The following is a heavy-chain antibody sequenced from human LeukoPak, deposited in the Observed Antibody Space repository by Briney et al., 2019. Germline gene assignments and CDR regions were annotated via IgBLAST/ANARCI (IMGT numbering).Heavy chain of an antibody. D-gene: IGHD3-16*02. Sequence: GGSLRLSCAASGFTFSSYEMIWVRQAPGKGLAWVSYISSSGSTIYYADSVKGRFTISRDNAKNSLYLQMNSLRAEDTAVYYCARTTRVRLGELSYWGQGTLVTVSS. J-gene: IGHJ4*02. CDR1: GFTFSSYE. V-gene: IGHV3-48*03. CDR3: ARTTRVRLGELSY. CDR2: ISSSGSTI.